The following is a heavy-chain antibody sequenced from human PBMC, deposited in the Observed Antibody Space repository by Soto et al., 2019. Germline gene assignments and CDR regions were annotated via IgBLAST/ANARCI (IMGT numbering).Heavy chain of an antibody. CDR1: GFTLRNYA. CDR2: ISANDVGT. D-gene: IGHD1-20*01. Sequence: PGGSLRLSCEASGFTLRNYAMTWIRQAPGKGLEWVSLISANDVGTYYAESVKTRFTISTDQSRNTVYLQMDSLRADDTAIYYCAKAKNDYNWDNRPPFDYWGREPWSPSPQ. CDR3: AKAKNDYNWDNRPPFDY. J-gene: IGHJ4*02. V-gene: IGHV3-23*01.